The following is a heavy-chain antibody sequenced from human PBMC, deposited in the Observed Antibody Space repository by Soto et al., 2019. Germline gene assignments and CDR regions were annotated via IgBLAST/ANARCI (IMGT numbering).Heavy chain of an antibody. J-gene: IGHJ6*02. CDR1: GFTFSSYG. V-gene: IGHV3-30*18. CDR3: AKDPSYYDSSGYFGSLKGYGMDV. CDR2: ISYDGSNK. D-gene: IGHD3-22*01. Sequence: PGGSLRLSCAASGFTFSSYGMHWVRQAPGKGLEWVAVISYDGSNKYYADSVKGRFTISRDNSKNTLYLQMNSLRAEDTAVYYCAKDPSYYDSSGYFGSLKGYGMDVWGQGTTVTVSS.